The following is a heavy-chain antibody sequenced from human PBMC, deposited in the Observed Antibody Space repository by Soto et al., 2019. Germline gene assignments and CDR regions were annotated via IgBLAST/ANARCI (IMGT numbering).Heavy chain of an antibody. CDR1: GHTFTSYA. CDR3: ASGAQWMGAFDI. Sequence: QVQLVQSGAEVKKPGASVKVSCKASGHTFTSYAMHWVRQAPGQRLEWMGWINAGNGNTKYSQKFQGRDTITRDTSASTAYMELSSLRSEDTAVYYCASGAQWMGAFDIWGQGTMVTVSS. J-gene: IGHJ3*02. D-gene: IGHD6-19*01. V-gene: IGHV1-3*01. CDR2: INAGNGNT.